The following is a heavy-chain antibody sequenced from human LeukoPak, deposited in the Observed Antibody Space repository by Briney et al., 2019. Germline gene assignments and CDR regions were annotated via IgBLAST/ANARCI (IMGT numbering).Heavy chain of an antibody. D-gene: IGHD2-2*03. CDR2: ISPSGDIA. CDR1: GFTFSNHG. J-gene: IGHJ5*02. CDR3: VDSGFDP. V-gene: IGHV3-23*01. Sequence: GGSLRLSCAASGFTFSNHGMNWVRQAPGKGLEWVSGISPSGDIAYYTDSVKGRFTISRDNSKNTLYLEVISLRVEDTALYYCVDSGFDPWGQGTLVTVSS.